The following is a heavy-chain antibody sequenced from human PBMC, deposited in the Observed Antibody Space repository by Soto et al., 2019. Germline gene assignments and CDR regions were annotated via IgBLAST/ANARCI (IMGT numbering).Heavy chain of an antibody. D-gene: IGHD6-13*01. CDR3: ARLAAAGTGDY. V-gene: IGHV3-21*01. Sequence: EVQLVESGGGLVKPGGSLRLSCAASGFTFSSYSMNWVRQAPGKGLEWVSSISSSSSYIYYADSVKGRFTISRDNAKNSLYLQMNSRRAEDTAVYYCARLAAAGTGDYWGQGTLVTVSS. CDR1: GFTFSSYS. CDR2: ISSSSSYI. J-gene: IGHJ4*02.